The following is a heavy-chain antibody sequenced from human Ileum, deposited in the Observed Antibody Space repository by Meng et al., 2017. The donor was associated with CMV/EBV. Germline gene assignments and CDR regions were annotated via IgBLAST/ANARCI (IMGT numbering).Heavy chain of an antibody. J-gene: IGHJ4*02. CDR2: ISGTGDNT. CDR1: GFTLSGYA. V-gene: IGHV3-23*01. CDR3: AKCRGGSCYYFDY. Sequence: GGSLRLSRAASGFTLSGYAVSWVRQPPGKGLGWVSAISGTGDNTYYADSEKGRFTISRDNSKNTLYVQMNSLRAEDTALYYCAKCRGGSCYYFDYWGQGTLVTVSS. D-gene: IGHD2-15*01.